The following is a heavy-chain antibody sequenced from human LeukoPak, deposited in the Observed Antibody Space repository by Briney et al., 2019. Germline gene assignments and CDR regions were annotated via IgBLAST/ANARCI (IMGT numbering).Heavy chain of an antibody. J-gene: IGHJ6*02. CDR1: GYTFTSYD. V-gene: IGHV1-8*01. D-gene: IGHD1-20*01. Sequence: ASVKVSCKASGYTFTSYDINWVRQATGQGLEWMGWMNPNSGNTGYAQKFQGRVTMTRNTSISTAYMELSSLRSEDTAVYYCARAYYNWNFYYYYGMDVWGQGTTVTVSS. CDR2: MNPNSGNT. CDR3: ARAYYNWNFYYYYGMDV.